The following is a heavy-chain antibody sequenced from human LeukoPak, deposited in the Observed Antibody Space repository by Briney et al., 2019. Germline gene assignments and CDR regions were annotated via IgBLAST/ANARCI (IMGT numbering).Heavy chain of an antibody. J-gene: IGHJ4*02. V-gene: IGHV3-33*01. CDR1: GFTFSSYG. D-gene: IGHD2-2*01. Sequence: PGGSLSLSCSASGFTFSSYGIHGVRQAPGKGLEGVAVIWYDGLNTYYVDSVKGRFTISRDNYKNTLYLQMNSLRDEDTAVYYCARDRGRSISCPDYWGRGTMVTVSS. CDR3: ARDRGRSISCPDY. CDR2: IWYDGLNT.